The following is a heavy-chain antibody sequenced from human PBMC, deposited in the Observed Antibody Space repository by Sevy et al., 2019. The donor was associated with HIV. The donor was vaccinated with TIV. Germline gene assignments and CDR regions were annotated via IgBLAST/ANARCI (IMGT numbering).Heavy chain of an antibody. D-gene: IGHD6-13*01. Sequence: SETLSLTCTVSGVSISPYYWAWIRQPPGKGLECIGFSGNTNYNPPLKPRVTTSVEPSKNQFSLKLSSVTAADTAIYYCARGGPNQQQLDYFDYWGQGTLVTVSS. CDR1: GVSISPYY. V-gene: IGHV4-59*01. CDR2: SGNT. J-gene: IGHJ4*02. CDR3: ARGGPNQQQLDYFDY.